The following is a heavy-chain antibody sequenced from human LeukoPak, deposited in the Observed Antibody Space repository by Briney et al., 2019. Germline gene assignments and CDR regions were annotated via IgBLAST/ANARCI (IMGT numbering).Heavy chain of an antibody. V-gene: IGHV3-30*02. D-gene: IGHD2-2*01. Sequence: GGSLRLSCAASGFTFNNYGMFWFRQAPGKGLDWVSFIRFDGSHKYYADSVKGRFTISRDNSKNSLYLQMNSLRAEDTAVYYCAGQLQEGFDYWGQGTLVTVSS. CDR2: IRFDGSHK. CDR3: AGQLQEGFDY. CDR1: GFTFNNYG. J-gene: IGHJ4*02.